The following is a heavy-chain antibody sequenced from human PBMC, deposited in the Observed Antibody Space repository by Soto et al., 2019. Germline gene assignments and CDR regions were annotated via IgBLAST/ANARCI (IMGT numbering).Heavy chain of an antibody. CDR3: ARDVDDYDSSGYPGLHRN. Sequence: GGSLRLSCAASGFTFSSYSMNWVRQAPGKGLEWVSSISSSSSYIYYADSVKGRFTISRDNAKNSLYLQMNSLRAEDTAVYYCARDVDDYDSSGYPGLHRNWGQGTLVTVAS. V-gene: IGHV3-21*01. J-gene: IGHJ4*02. CDR1: GFTFSSYS. D-gene: IGHD3-22*01. CDR2: ISSSSSYI.